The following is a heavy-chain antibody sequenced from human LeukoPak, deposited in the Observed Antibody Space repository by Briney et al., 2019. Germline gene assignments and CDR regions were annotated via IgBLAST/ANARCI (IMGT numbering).Heavy chain of an antibody. CDR2: INPNSGGT. J-gene: IGHJ4*02. Sequence: GASVKVSCKASGYTFTGYYMHWVRQAPGQGLEWMGWINPNSGGTNYAQKFQGRVTMTRDTSISTAYMELSRLRSDDTAVYYCARIRWFGEFESEYYFDYWGQGTLVTVSS. CDR1: GYTFTGYY. D-gene: IGHD3-10*01. V-gene: IGHV1-2*02. CDR3: ARIRWFGEFESEYYFDY.